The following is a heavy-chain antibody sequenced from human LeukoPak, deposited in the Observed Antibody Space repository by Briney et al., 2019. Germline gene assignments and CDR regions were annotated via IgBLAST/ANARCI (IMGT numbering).Heavy chain of an antibody. CDR3: ARLTPSDSSSWYWYFGL. D-gene: IGHD6-13*01. Sequence: SETLSLTCTVSGGSISSYYWSWIRQPPGKGLEWIGYIYYSGSTNYNPSLKSRVTISVDPSKNQFSLKLNTVTAADTAVYYRARLTPSDSSSWYWYFGLWGRGTLVTVSS. J-gene: IGHJ2*01. CDR2: IYYSGST. CDR1: GGSISSYY. V-gene: IGHV4-59*08.